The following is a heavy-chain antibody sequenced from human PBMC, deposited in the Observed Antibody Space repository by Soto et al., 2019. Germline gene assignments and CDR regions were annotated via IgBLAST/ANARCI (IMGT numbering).Heavy chain of an antibody. V-gene: IGHV4-61*08. J-gene: IGHJ3*02. D-gene: IGHD2-2*01. CDR3: ATLWEVVPAAGPHNDAFDI. CDR2: IYYSGNT. Sequence: PSETLSLTCTVSGGSISSAGSYWSWIRQHPGKGLEWIGYIYYSGNTNYNPSLKGRVTISVDTSKNQFSLKLSSVTAADTAVYYCATLWEVVPAAGPHNDAFDIWGQGTMVTVSS. CDR1: GGSISSAGSY.